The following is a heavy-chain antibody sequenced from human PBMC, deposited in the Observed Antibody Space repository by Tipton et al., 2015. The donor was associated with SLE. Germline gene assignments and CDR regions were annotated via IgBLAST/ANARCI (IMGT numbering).Heavy chain of an antibody. CDR2: LYDSGST. CDR1: GGSISSSSYY. D-gene: IGHD2-8*01. Sequence: TLSLTCSVSGGSISSSSYYWGWIRQPPGKGLEWIGYLYDSGSTDYNPSLKSRVTISVDTSKNQFSLKLSSVTAADTAVYYCAREEGQWDAFDIWGQGTVVTVSS. V-gene: IGHV4-39*07. CDR3: AREEGQWDAFDI. J-gene: IGHJ3*02.